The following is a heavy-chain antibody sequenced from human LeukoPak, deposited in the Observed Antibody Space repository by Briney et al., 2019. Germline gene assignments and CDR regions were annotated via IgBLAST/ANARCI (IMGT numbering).Heavy chain of an antibody. CDR2: ISSSSSYI. D-gene: IGHD6-13*01. J-gene: IGHJ4*02. CDR3: ARGGYSSSWTDLDY. CDR1: GFTFSSYS. V-gene: IGHV3-21*01. Sequence: GGSLRLSCAASGFTFSSYSMNSVRQAPEKGLEWVPAISSSSSYIYYADSVKGRFTISRDNAKNSLYLQMNSLRAEDTAVYYCARGGYSSSWTDLDYWGQGTLVTVSS.